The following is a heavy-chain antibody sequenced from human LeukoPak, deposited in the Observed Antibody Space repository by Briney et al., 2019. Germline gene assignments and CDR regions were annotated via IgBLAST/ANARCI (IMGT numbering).Heavy chain of an antibody. CDR3: AGSSSWYYFKY. Sequence: GRSLRLSRAASGFTFSSYAMSWVRQAPGKGLEWGSVISVGGGGTTYADSVTGRSTISRDNSKNTLHLQMDSLRAEDTAVYYCAGSSSWYYFKYWGQGTLVAVSS. D-gene: IGHD6-13*01. CDR2: ISVGGGGT. V-gene: IGHV3-23*01. J-gene: IGHJ4*02. CDR1: GFTFSSYA.